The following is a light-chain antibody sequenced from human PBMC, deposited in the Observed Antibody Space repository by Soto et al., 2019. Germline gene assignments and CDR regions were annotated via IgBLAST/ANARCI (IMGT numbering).Light chain of an antibody. CDR1: QSVSSN. CDR3: QQYGSSGT. Sequence: EILMTQSPATLSVSPGERATLSCRASQSVSSNLAWYQQKPGQAPRLLIYGASTRATGIPARFSGSGSGAEFTLTISSLQSEDFAVYYCQQYGSSGTFGQGTKV. CDR2: GAS. V-gene: IGKV3-15*01. J-gene: IGKJ1*01.